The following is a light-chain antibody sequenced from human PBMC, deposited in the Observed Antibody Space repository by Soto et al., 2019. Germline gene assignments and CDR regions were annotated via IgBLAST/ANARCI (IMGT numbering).Light chain of an antibody. CDR1: SSNIGSNF. V-gene: IGLV1-44*01. CDR2: SIN. CDR3: APWDDSLNGPV. J-gene: IGLJ3*02. Sequence: QSMVTQPPSASGTPGQRVTISCSGSSSNIGSNFVSWYQRLPGTAPKLLIYSINQRPSGVPDRFSGSKSGTSASLAISGLQSEDEADYFCAPWDDSLNGPVFGGGTKLTVL.